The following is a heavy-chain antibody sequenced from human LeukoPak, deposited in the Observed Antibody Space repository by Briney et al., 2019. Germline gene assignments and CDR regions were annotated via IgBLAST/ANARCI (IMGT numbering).Heavy chain of an antibody. D-gene: IGHD3-10*01. Sequence: SETLSLTCTVSGGSISSYYWSWIRQPPGKGLEWIGYIYYSGSTNYNPSLKSRVTISVDTSKNQFSLKLSSVTAADTAVYYCARSLYYYGSGQNWFDPWGQGTLVTVSS. V-gene: IGHV4-59*01. CDR1: GGSISSYY. CDR2: IYYSGST. J-gene: IGHJ5*02. CDR3: ARSLYYYGSGQNWFDP.